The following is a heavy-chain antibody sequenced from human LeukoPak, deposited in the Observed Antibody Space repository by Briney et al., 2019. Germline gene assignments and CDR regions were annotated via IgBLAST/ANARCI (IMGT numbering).Heavy chain of an antibody. CDR3: ARGPTVTKGYFDL. Sequence: SGTLSLTCAVYGGSFSGYYWSWIRQPPGKGLEWIGEINHSGSTNYNPSLKSRVTISVDTSKNQFSLKLSSVTAADTAVYYCARGPTVTKGYFDLWGRGTLVTVSS. V-gene: IGHV4-34*01. D-gene: IGHD4-17*01. CDR2: INHSGST. CDR1: GGSFSGYY. J-gene: IGHJ2*01.